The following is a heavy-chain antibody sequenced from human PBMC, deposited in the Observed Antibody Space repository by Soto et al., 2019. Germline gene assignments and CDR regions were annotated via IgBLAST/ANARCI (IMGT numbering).Heavy chain of an antibody. CDR1: GFTVSSNY. J-gene: IGHJ6*02. V-gene: IGHV3-53*01. CDR3: ARDPVVWFGHYYYYYGMDV. Sequence: EVQLVESGGGLIQPGGSLRLSCAASGFTVSSNYMSWVRQAPGKGLEWVSVIYSGGSTYYADSVKGRFTISRDNSKNTLYLQMNSLRAEDTAAYYCARDPVVWFGHYYYYYGMDVWGQGTTVTVSS. D-gene: IGHD3-10*01. CDR2: IYSGGST.